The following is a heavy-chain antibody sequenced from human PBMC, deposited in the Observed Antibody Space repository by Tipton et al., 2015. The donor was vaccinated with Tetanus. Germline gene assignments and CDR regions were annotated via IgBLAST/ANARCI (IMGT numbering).Heavy chain of an antibody. V-gene: IGHV4-59*01. D-gene: IGHD5-12*01. CDR3: ARANNDYPKKGPFDY. Sequence: GLVKPSETLSLTCSVSGGSMSNNYWTWIRQPPGKEPEWVGYVYHNGNTNYHPSLKGRLTISVDTSKNQFSLNLKSVITADTAIYYCARANNDYPKKGPFDYWGQGILVTVSS. J-gene: IGHJ4*02. CDR2: VYHNGNT. CDR1: GGSMSNNY.